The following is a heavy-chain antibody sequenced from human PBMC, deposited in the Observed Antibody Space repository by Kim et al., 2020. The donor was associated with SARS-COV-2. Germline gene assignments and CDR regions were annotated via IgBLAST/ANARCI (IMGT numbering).Heavy chain of an antibody. Sequence: YAQKFQGRVTITRDTSASTAYMELSSLRSEDTAVYYCARTGIAVAHLDYWGQGTLVTVSS. V-gene: IGHV1-3*01. D-gene: IGHD6-19*01. J-gene: IGHJ4*02. CDR3: ARTGIAVAHLDY.